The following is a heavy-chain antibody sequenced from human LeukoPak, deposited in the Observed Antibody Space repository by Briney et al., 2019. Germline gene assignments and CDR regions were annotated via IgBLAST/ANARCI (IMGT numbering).Heavy chain of an antibody. J-gene: IGHJ4*02. CDR2: IYSGGST. V-gene: IGHV3-53*01. CDR1: GFTVSSNY. CDR3: ARSDGGYFDY. D-gene: IGHD3-16*01. Sequence: PGGSLRLSCAASGFTVSSNYMSWVRQAPGKGLEWVSVIYSGGSTYYAASVKSRFTISRDNTKNTLYLQMNSLRAEDTAVYYCARSDGGYFDYWGQGTLVTVSS.